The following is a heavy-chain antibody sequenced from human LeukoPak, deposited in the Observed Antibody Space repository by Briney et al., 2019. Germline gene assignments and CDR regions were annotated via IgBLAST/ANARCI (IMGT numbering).Heavy chain of an antibody. J-gene: IGHJ4*02. V-gene: IGHV3-74*01. CDR2: IKSDGSST. CDR1: GFTFSSYA. CDR3: VLGGFDY. Sequence: GASLRLSCAASGFTFSSYAMSWVRQAPGKGLVWVSRIKSDGSSTSYADSVKGRFTISRDNAKNTLYLQMNSLRAEDTAVYYCVLGGFDYWGQGTLVTVSS. D-gene: IGHD3-16*01.